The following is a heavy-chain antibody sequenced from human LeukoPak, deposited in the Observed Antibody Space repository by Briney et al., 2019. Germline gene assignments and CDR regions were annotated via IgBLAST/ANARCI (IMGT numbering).Heavy chain of an antibody. CDR3: ASWRRGDAFDI. Sequence: GGSLRLSCAASGFTFSSYTINWVRQTPGKGLEWVSSITSTSTYIYYADSVKGRFTISRDNAKNSLYLQMNSLRAEDTAVYYCASWRRGDAFDIWGQGTMVTVSS. J-gene: IGHJ3*02. CDR2: ITSTSTYI. CDR1: GFTFSSYT. D-gene: IGHD3-3*01. V-gene: IGHV3-21*01.